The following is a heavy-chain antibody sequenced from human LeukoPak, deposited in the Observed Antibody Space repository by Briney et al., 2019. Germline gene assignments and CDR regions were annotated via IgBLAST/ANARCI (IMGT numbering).Heavy chain of an antibody. CDR1: GGSISSYF. CDR3: ARGYGDSSGYLNYFDY. Sequence: PSETLSLTCTVSGGSISSYFWSWIRQSPGKGLEWIGYVYNSGSTKYNPSLESRVTISVDTSNNQFSLKLTSVTAADTAVYYCARGYGDSSGYLNYFDYWGQGTLVTVSS. V-gene: IGHV4-59*08. J-gene: IGHJ4*02. D-gene: IGHD3-22*01. CDR2: VYNSGST.